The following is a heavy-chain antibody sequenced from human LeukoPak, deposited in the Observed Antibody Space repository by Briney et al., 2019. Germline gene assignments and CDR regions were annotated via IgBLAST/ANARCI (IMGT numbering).Heavy chain of an antibody. D-gene: IGHD2-21*02. CDR1: GFTFSSYS. V-gene: IGHV3-48*04. J-gene: IGHJ4*02. Sequence: PGGSLRLSCAASGFTFSSYSMNWVRQAPGKGLEWVSYISSSSSTIYYADSVKGRFTISRDNAKNSLYLQMNSLRAEDTAVYYCARDSAYCGGDCYPSQFDYWGQGTLDTVSS. CDR3: ARDSAYCGGDCYPSQFDY. CDR2: ISSSSSTI.